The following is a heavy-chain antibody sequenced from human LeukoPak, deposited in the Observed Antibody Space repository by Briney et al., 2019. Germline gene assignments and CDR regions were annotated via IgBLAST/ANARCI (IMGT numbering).Heavy chain of an antibody. CDR2: IYPGDSDT. Sequence: GESLKISCKGSGYSFTNYWIGWVRQMPGKGLELMGIIYPGDSDTRYSPSFQGQVTISADKSISIAYLQWSSLKASDTVMYYCARRTDYGDYQTEAFDIWGQGTMVAVSS. D-gene: IGHD4-17*01. CDR1: GYSFTNYW. CDR3: ARRTDYGDYQTEAFDI. V-gene: IGHV5-51*01. J-gene: IGHJ3*02.